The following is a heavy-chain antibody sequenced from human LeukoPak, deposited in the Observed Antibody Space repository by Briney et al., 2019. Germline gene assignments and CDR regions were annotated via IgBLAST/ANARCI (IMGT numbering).Heavy chain of an antibody. V-gene: IGHV1-24*01. CDR1: VYTLTELS. CDR2: FDPEDGET. CDR3: ATEPSRSGSFDNLYF. J-gene: IGHJ4*02. D-gene: IGHD3-9*01. Sequence: ASLKVSFKVSVYTLTELSMHWVRQAPGKTLEWMGGFDPEDGETIYAHKFQGRDTMTEDTYTDTAYMELSSLRSEDTALYYCATEPSRSGSFDNLYFWGRGSPVTVS.